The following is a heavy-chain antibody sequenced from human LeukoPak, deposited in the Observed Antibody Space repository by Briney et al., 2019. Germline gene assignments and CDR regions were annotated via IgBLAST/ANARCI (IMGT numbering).Heavy chain of an antibody. CDR3: AKRVVSTQYYYYMDV. J-gene: IGHJ6*03. D-gene: IGHD5/OR15-5a*01. V-gene: IGHV3-23*01. Sequence: PGGSLRLSCAASGLTFSSYAMSWVRQAPGKGLEWVSAISGSGGSTYYADSVKGRFTISRDNSKNPLYLQMNSLRAEDTAVYYGAKRVVSTQYYYYMDVWGKGTTVTVSS. CDR1: GLTFSSYA. CDR2: ISGSGGST.